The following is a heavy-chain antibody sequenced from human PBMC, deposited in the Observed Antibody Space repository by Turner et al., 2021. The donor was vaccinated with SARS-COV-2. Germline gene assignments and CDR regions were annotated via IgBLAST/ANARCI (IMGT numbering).Heavy chain of an antibody. CDR3: ARDGAWKPEGMDV. V-gene: IGHV3-53*01. CDR1: GFTVSSNY. D-gene: IGHD1-1*01. J-gene: IGHJ6*02. Sequence: EVQLVESGGGLIQPGGSLRLSCAASGFTVSSNYMSWVRQAPGKGLEWVSVIYSGGSTYYADSVKGRFTISRDNSKNTPYLQMNSLRAEDTAVYYCARDGAWKPEGMDVWGQGTTVTVSS. CDR2: IYSGGST.